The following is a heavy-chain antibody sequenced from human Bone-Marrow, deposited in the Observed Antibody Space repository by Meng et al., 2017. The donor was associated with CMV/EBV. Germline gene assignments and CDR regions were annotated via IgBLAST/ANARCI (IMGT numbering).Heavy chain of an antibody. CDR1: GGSISNYH. J-gene: IGHJ4*02. D-gene: IGHD2-15*01. CDR3: ARGAGWWGY. V-gene: IGHV4-59*13. CDR2: IHYSGTT. Sequence: SETLSLTCTVSGGSISNYHWSWLRQPPGKGLEWIGYIHYSGTTNYYPSFKGRVTISLDTSKNQFSLKLNSMTAADTAVYYCARGAGWWGYWGQGTLVSDSS.